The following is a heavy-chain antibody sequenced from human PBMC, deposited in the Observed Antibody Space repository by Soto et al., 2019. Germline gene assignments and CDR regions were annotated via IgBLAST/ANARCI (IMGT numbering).Heavy chain of an antibody. V-gene: IGHV3-33*01. D-gene: IGHD6-13*01. Sequence: QVHLVESGGSVVQPGRSLRLSCAASGFTFSDFGFHWVRQAPGKGLEWVAIIWFDGSNKYYADSVKGRFTVSRDNSTNTVYLQMNSLRADDTAVYYCGREIHPVSTWPPAPNHWGQGTLVTVSS. J-gene: IGHJ4*02. CDR3: GREIHPVSTWPPAPNH. CDR1: GFTFSDFG. CDR2: IWFDGSNK.